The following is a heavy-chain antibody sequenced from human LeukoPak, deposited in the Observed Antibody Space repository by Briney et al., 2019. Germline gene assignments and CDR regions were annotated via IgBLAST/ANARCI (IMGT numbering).Heavy chain of an antibody. V-gene: IGHV3-64*01. D-gene: IGHD4-23*01. CDR1: GFTFSSYA. CDR3: ARDGWATVVTHPAF. Sequence: PGGSLRLSCAASGFTFSSYAMHWVRQAPGKGLEYVSAISSNGGSTYYANSVKGRSTISRDNSKNTLYLQMGSLRAEDMAVYYCARDGWATVVTHPAFWGQGTLVTVSS. J-gene: IGHJ4*02. CDR2: ISSNGGST.